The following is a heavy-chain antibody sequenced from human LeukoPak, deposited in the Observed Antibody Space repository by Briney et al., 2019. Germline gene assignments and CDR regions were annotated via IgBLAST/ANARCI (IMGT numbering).Heavy chain of an antibody. CDR3: ARLEPGGPPYYYGMDV. Sequence: SETLSLTCTVSGGSISSYIYYWGWVRQSRGRGLEWIGSFYYRGSTYYNPSFKTRFTISIDTSKNQFSLKLSSVTAADTAVYYCARLEPGGPPYYYGMDVWGQGTTVTISS. J-gene: IGHJ6*02. D-gene: IGHD1-14*01. CDR2: FYYRGST. CDR1: GGSISSYIYY. V-gene: IGHV4-39*01.